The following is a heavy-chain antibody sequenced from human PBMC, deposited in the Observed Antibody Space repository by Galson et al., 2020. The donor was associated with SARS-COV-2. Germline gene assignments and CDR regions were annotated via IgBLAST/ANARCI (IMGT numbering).Heavy chain of an antibody. CDR3: VRGGVYDYWSGYRSGIFDS. CDR2: LYHSGTT. D-gene: IGHD3-3*01. Sequence: SETLSLTCSVSGYSISRGYYWGWIRQTPGQGLEWVASLYHSGTTYYNPSLKSRATISVDTSKNQFSLRVIYVTAADSAMYYCVRGGVYDYWSGYRSGIFDSWGQGSLVTVSS. J-gene: IGHJ4*02. V-gene: IGHV4-38-2*02. CDR1: GYSISRGYY.